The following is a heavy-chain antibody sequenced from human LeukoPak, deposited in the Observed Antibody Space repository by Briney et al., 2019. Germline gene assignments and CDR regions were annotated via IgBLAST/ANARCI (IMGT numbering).Heavy chain of an antibody. V-gene: IGHV3-33*01. CDR1: GLTFSNFA. CDR3: ASGRLNYFYAMDM. J-gene: IGHJ6*02. CDR2: IWFDGSKQ. Sequence: GGSLTLFCAASGLTFSNFAMHWVRHAPGKGLEWVAVIWFDGSKQFYGDFVKGRFTISRDNSKNTLYLRMNSPRAEDTAVYYCASGRLNYFYAMDMWGQGTTVTVSS.